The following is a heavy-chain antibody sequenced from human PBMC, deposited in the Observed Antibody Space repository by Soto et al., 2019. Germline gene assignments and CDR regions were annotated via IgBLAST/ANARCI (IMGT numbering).Heavy chain of an antibody. CDR2: IYWDDDK. J-gene: IGHJ6*02. CDR1: GFSLSTSGVG. V-gene: IGHV2-5*02. D-gene: IGHD2-21*02. Sequence: GPTLVNPTQTLTLTCTFSGFSLSTSGVGVGWIRQPPGKALEWLALIYWDDDKRYSPSLRSRLTINKDTSKNQVVLTMTNMDPVDTATYYCIQSRCGGDCLQSYASHYYYGMDVWGQGTTVTVSS. CDR3: IQSRCGGDCLQSYASHYYYGMDV.